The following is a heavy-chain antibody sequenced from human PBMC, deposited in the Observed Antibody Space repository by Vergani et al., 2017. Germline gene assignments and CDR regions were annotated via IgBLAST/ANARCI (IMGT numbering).Heavy chain of an antibody. CDR3: ARGVTRFGVVLGWFDP. CDR1: GGSISSGGYY. J-gene: IGHJ5*02. D-gene: IGHD3-3*01. V-gene: IGHV4-31*03. CDR2: IYYSGST. Sequence: QVQLQESGPGLVKPSQTLSLTCTVSGGSISSGGYYWSWIRQHPGKGLEWIGYIYYSGSTYYNPSLKSRVTISVDTSKNQFSLKLSSVTAADTAVYYCARGVTRFGVVLGWFDPWGQGTLVTFSS.